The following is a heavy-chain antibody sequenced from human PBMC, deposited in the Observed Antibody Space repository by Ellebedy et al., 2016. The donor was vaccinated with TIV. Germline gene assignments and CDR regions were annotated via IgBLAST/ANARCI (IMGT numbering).Heavy chain of an antibody. D-gene: IGHD6-6*01. CDR1: GHSFTNYW. CDR2: IYPGDSDT. J-gene: IGHJ6*02. Sequence: ASVKVSCXGSGHSFTNYWIGWVRQMPGKGLECMGIIYPGDSDTGYSPSFQGQVTISADKSVSTAYLQWSSLKTSDTAMYYCATSSDDYYVMDVWGQGTTVTVSS. CDR3: ATSSDDYYVMDV. V-gene: IGHV5-51*01.